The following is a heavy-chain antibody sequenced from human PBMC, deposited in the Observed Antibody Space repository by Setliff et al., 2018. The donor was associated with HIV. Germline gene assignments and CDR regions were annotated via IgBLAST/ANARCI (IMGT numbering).Heavy chain of an antibody. J-gene: IGHJ5*02. CDR1: GYSISSGFY. CDR3: AAATTLLSPRA. Sequence: PSETLSLTCAVSGYSISSGFYWSWMRQPPGKGLEWIGSIYQSGNTNYNPSLESRLTISVDTAKNQFSLELSSVTAADTAVYYCAAATTLLSPRAWGQGTLVTVSS. D-gene: IGHD2-15*01. CDR2: IYQSGNT. V-gene: IGHV4-38-2*01.